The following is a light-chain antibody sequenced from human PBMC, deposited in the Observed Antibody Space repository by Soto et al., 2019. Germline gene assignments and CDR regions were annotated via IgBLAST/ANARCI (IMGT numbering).Light chain of an antibody. Sequence: QSVLTQPASVSGSPGQSITIACTGTSSDVGGYNSVSWYQQHPGKVPKLIIYDVNNRPSGVSWRFSGSKSSNTASLTVSGLQAEDEADYYCSSYASSSTLVFGGGTKLTVL. J-gene: IGLJ2*01. CDR1: SSDVGGYNS. CDR2: DVN. V-gene: IGLV2-14*03. CDR3: SSYASSSTLV.